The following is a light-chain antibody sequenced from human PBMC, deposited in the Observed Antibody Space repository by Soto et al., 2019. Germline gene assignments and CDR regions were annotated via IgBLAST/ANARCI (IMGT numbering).Light chain of an antibody. Sequence: EVVLTQSPATLSVSPGERATLTCRASQSLSSSLAWYQQKPGQAPRLLIYGANTRPTGIPDRFSGSGSGTEFTLTISSLQSEDSAVYYCQQYYDWPPWSFGQGTKVAIK. J-gene: IGKJ1*01. CDR2: GAN. CDR1: QSLSSS. V-gene: IGKV3-15*01. CDR3: QQYYDWPPWS.